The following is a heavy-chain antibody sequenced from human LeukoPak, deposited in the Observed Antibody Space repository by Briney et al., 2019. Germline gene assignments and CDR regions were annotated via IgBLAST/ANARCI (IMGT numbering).Heavy chain of an antibody. V-gene: IGHV1-18*04. CDR1: GYSFTSYW. J-gene: IGHJ5*02. D-gene: IGHD6-13*01. CDR2: ISAYNGNT. CDR3: ARQRAAAGGRSWFDP. Sequence: GESLKISCKGSGYSFTSYWISWVRQAPGQGLEWMGWISAYNGNTNYAQKLQGRVTMTTDTSTSTAYMELRSLRSDDTAVYYCARQRAAAGGRSWFDPWGQGTLVTVSS.